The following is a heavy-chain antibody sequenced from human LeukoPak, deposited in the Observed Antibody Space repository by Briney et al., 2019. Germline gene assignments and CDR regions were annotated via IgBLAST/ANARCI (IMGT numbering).Heavy chain of an antibody. J-gene: IGHJ4*02. V-gene: IGHV1-8*01. CDR3: ARGVSSQGTAMVLFDS. CDR2: MNPKSGNT. Sequence: ASVKVSCKASGYTFTNHDINWVRQASGQGLEWMGWMNPKSGNTGYLQKFQGRVTMTRDTSMSTAFMELSSLTSEDTAVYYCARGVSSQGTAMVLFDSWGQGSLVTVSA. D-gene: IGHD5-18*01. CDR1: GYTFTNHD.